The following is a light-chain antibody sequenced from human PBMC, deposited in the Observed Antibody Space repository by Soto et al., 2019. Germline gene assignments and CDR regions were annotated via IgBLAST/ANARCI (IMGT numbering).Light chain of an antibody. CDR1: NSDVGGYNY. J-gene: IGLJ3*02. Sequence: QSALTQPASVSGSPGQSITISCTGTNSDVGGYNYVSWYQQHPGKAPKLMIYEVSYRPSGVSNRFSGSKSGSTASLTISGLQAEDEADYYCSSYTSSSTLVVFGGGTKLTVL. CDR3: SSYTSSSTLVV. CDR2: EVS. V-gene: IGLV2-14*01.